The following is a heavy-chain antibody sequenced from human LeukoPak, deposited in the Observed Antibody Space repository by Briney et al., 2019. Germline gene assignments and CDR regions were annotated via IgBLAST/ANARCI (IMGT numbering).Heavy chain of an antibody. CDR2: IYYSGST. V-gene: IGHV4-31*03. CDR3: ARAPKRITIFGVAWGNWFDP. D-gene: IGHD3-3*01. Sequence: PSETLSLTCTVSGGSISSGGYYWSWIRQHPGRSLEWIGYIYYSGSTYYNPSLKSRVTISVDTSKNQFSLKLSSVTAADTAVYYCARAPKRITIFGVAWGNWFDPWGQGTLVTVSS. J-gene: IGHJ5*02. CDR1: GGSISSGGYY.